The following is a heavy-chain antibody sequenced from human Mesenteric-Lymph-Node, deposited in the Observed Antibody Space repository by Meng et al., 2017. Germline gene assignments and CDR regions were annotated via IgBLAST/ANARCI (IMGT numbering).Heavy chain of an antibody. V-gene: IGHV3-23*01. CDR1: GFTFSSYA. CDR3: AKGVLGDYDGY. D-gene: IGHD4/OR15-4a*01. J-gene: IGHJ4*02. CDR2: ISGSGGST. Sequence: GESLKISCAASGFTFSSYAMSWVRQAPGKGLEWVSAISGSGGSTYYADSVKGRFTISRDNSKNTLYLQMNSLRAEDTAVYYCAKGVLGDYDGYWGQGTLVTVSS.